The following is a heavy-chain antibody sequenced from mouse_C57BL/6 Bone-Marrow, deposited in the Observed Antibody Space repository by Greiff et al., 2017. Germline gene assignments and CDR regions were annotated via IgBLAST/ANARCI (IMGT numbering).Heavy chain of an antibody. CDR2: IDPSDSYT. D-gene: IGHD6-5*01. J-gene: IGHJ3*01. Sequence: QVQLQQPGAELVKPGASVKLSCKASGYTFTSYWMQWVKQRPGQGLEWIGEIDPSDSYTNYNHKFKGKVTLTVDTSSSTAYMQLSSLTSEDSAVYYCARSYRGFAYWGQGTLVTVSA. CDR3: ARSYRGFAY. V-gene: IGHV1-50*01. CDR1: GYTFTSYW.